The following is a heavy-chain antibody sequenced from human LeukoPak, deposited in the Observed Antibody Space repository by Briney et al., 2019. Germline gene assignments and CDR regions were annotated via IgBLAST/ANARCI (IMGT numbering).Heavy chain of an antibody. CDR1: GFTFSGYS. J-gene: IGHJ4*02. V-gene: IGHV3-21*01. Sequence: PGGSLRLSCAASGFTFSGYSMNWVLQAPGKGLEWVSSISSSSSYIYYADSVKGRFTISRDNAKNSLYLQMNSLRAEDTAVYYCARDPYDYGDSYYDYWGQGTLVTVSS. D-gene: IGHD4-17*01. CDR2: ISSSSSYI. CDR3: ARDPYDYGDSYYDY.